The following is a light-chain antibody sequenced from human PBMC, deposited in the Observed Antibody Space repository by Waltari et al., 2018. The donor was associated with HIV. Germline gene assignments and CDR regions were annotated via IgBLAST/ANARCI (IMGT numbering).Light chain of an antibody. CDR3: HQYYNTPYS. Sequence: DIVMTQSPDSLAVSLGERATINCKSSRSVLWSSDNKNYLAWYQQKPGQSPKLLIFWASTRESGVPDRFSGSGSGTDFTLTISSLQADDVAVYYCHQYYNTPYSFGQGTKLEIK. CDR1: RSVLWSSDNKNY. J-gene: IGKJ2*03. CDR2: WAS. V-gene: IGKV4-1*01.